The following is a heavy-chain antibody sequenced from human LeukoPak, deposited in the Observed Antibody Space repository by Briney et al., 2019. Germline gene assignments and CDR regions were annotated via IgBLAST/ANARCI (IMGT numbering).Heavy chain of an antibody. CDR1: GGSFSNYH. V-gene: IGHV4-34*01. D-gene: IGHD2-2*01. J-gene: IGHJ3*02. CDR2: INHSGKT. Sequence: SETLSLTCAVYGGSFSNYHWNWIRQPPGKGLEWIGEINHSGKTNYKQSLKSRVTISVDTSKNQFSLKLTSLTAADTAVYYCARTIVVVPAATRAFDIWGQGTMVTVSS. CDR3: ARTIVVVPAATRAFDI.